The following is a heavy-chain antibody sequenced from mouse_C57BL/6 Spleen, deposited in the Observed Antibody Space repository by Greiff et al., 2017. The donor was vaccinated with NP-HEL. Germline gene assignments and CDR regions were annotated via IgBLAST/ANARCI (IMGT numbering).Heavy chain of an antibody. J-gene: IGHJ2*01. D-gene: IGHD2-5*01. CDR3: TRFYSNFLAYFDY. CDR1: GYTFTSYW. V-gene: IGHV1-5*01. Sequence: EVQLQQSGTVLARPGALVKMSCKTSGYTFTSYWMHWVKQRPGQGLEWIGAIYPGNSDTSYNQKFKGKAKLTAVTSASTAYMELSSLTNEDSAVYYCTRFYSNFLAYFDYWGQGTTLTVSS. CDR2: IYPGNSDT.